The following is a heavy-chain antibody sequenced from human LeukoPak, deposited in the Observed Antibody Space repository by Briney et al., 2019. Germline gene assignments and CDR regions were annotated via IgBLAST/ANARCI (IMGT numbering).Heavy chain of an antibody. CDR3: ARYSGSSFAFDT. D-gene: IGHD6-25*01. V-gene: IGHV4-39*01. Sequence: PSETLSLTCSVSGGSISSSGYYWDWIRQSPGKGLEWIGSIYYSGSTYYNPSLKSRVTISVDTSKNQVSLKLSSVTAADTALYYCARYSGSSFAFDTWGQGTLVTVSS. CDR1: GGSISSSGYY. J-gene: IGHJ4*02. CDR2: IYYSGST.